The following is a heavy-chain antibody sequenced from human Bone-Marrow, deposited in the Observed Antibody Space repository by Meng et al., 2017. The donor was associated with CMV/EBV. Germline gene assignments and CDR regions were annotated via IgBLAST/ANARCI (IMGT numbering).Heavy chain of an antibody. CDR2: ISSSSSYI. D-gene: IGHD2-8*01. Sequence: GGSLRRSCAASGFTFSSYSMNWVRQAPGKGLEWVSSISSSSSYIYYADSVKGRFTISRDNAKNSLYLQMNSLRAEDTAVYYCARAGFLDIVLMVYAPVYFDYWGQGTLVNFYS. V-gene: IGHV3-21*01. J-gene: IGHJ4*02. CDR1: GFTFSSYS. CDR3: ARAGFLDIVLMVYAPVYFDY.